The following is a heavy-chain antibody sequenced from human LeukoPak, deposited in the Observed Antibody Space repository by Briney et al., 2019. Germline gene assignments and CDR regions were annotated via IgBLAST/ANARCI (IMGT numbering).Heavy chain of an antibody. J-gene: IGHJ3*02. CDR1: GGTFSSYA. CDR2: IIPIFGTA. CDR3: ARESDYGDGVDAFDI. V-gene: IGHV1-69*06. D-gene: IGHD4-17*01. Sequence: ASVKVSCKASGGTFSSYAISWVRQAPGQGLEWMGGIIPIFGTANYAQKFQGRVTITADKSTSTAYMELSSLRSEDTAVYYCARESDYGDGVDAFDIWGQGTMVTVSS.